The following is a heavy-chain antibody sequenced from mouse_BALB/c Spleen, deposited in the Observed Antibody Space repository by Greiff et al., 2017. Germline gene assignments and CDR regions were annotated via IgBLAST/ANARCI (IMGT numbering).Heavy chain of an antibody. CDR3: ARDGLRSFTY. J-gene: IGHJ3*01. CDR2: ISYSGST. V-gene: IGHV3-2*02. Sequence: EVQLQQSGPGLVKPSQSLSLTCTVTGYSITSDYAWNWIRQFPGNKLEWMGYISYSGSTSYNPSLKSRISITRDTSKNQFFLQLNSVTTEDTATYYCARDGLRSFTYWGQGTLVTVSA. D-gene: IGHD2-4*01. CDR1: GYSITSDYA.